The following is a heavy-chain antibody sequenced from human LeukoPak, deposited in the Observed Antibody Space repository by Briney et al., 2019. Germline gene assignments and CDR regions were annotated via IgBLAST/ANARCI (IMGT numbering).Heavy chain of an antibody. V-gene: IGHV1-46*01. D-gene: IGHD3-10*01. Sequence: ASVKVSCKASGYTFTSYYMHWVRQAPGQGLEWMGIINPSGGSTSYAQKFQDRVTMTRHTSTSTVYMELSSTRPEDTAVHYCARTTMVRGAFDYWGQGTPVTTYS. CDR2: INPSGGST. CDR1: GYTFTSYY. J-gene: IGHJ4*02. CDR3: ARTTMVRGAFDY.